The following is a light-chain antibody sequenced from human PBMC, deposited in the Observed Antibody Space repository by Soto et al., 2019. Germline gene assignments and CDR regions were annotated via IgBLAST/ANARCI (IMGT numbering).Light chain of an antibody. CDR1: NSDVGDYDY. J-gene: IGLJ2*01. CDR3: SSFTSRSTVL. V-gene: IGLV2-14*01. CDR2: EVS. Sequence: QSALTQPASVSGSPGQSISISCTGTNSDVGDYDYVSWYQQHPGKAPKVMIYEVSNRPSGVSNRFSGSKSGNTASLTISGLQAEDEADYYCSSFTSRSTVLFGGGTKLTVL.